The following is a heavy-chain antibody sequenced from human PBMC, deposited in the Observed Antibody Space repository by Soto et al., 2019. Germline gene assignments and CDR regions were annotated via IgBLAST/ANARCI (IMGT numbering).Heavy chain of an antibody. J-gene: IGHJ5*02. CDR2: IIPIFGTA. CDR1: GGTFSSYA. CDR3: ARGGLRIHSGDNWFDP. D-gene: IGHD4-17*01. Sequence: QVQLVQSGAEVKKPGSSVKVSCKASGGTFSSYAISWVRQAPGQGLEWMGGIIPIFGTANYAQKFQGRVTLTADESPSTAYGELGSLRSEDAAVYYCARGGLRIHSGDNWFDPWGQGTLVTVSS. V-gene: IGHV1-69*12.